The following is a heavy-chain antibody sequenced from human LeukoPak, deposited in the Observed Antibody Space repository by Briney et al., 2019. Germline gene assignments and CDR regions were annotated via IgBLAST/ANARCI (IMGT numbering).Heavy chain of an antibody. CDR1: GFTFSSYD. CDR2: IGTAGDT. Sequence: GGSLRLSFAASGFTFSSYDMHWVRHVTGKGLEWVSGIGTAGDTYFAGSVKGRFTISRENAKNSVYLLLNSLRAGDTAVYYCARIPSSGPYWYFDLWGRGTLVTVSS. J-gene: IGHJ2*01. V-gene: IGHV3-13*01. D-gene: IGHD3-22*01. CDR3: ARIPSSGPYWYFDL.